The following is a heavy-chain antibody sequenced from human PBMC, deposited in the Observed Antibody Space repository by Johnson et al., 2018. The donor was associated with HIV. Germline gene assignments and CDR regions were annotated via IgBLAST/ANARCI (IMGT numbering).Heavy chain of an antibody. CDR2: ITYDGTNK. D-gene: IGHD3-10*01. CDR3: AKTRMGGILDAFDL. CDR1: GFTFSNYV. V-gene: IGHV3-30*18. Sequence: VQLVESGGGVVQPGRSLRLSCTASGFTFSNYVIHWVRQAPGKGLEWVAGITYDGTNKYYADSVKGRFTLSRDNSKNTLDLQMNSLTIEDTAVFYCAKTRMGGILDAFDLWGQGTMVIVS. J-gene: IGHJ3*01.